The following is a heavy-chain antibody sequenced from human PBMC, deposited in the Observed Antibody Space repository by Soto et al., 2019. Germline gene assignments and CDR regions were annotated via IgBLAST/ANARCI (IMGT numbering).Heavy chain of an antibody. CDR2: IYHSGST. V-gene: IGHV4-30-2*01. D-gene: IGHD4-17*01. CDR1: CGSISSSNYS. CDR3: ARASTTVTTLDY. Sequence: PSETLSLTCPFSCGSISSSNYSWSFLLQPPGKGLEWIGYIYHSGSTYYNPSLKSRVTISVDRSKNQFSLKLSSVTAADTAVYYCARASTTVTTLDYWGQGTLVTVSS. J-gene: IGHJ4*02.